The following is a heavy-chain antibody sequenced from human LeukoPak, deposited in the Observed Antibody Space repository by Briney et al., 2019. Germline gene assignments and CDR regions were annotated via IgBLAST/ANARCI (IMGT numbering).Heavy chain of an antibody. Sequence: SGTLSLTCAVYGGSFSGYSWSWIRQPPGKGLEWIGYIYHSGSTYYNPSLKSRVTISVDTSKNQFSLKLSSVTAADTAVYYCARPYCHSTNCYKFDAFDIWGQGTMVTVSS. CDR3: ARPYCHSTNCYKFDAFDI. CDR2: IYHSGST. D-gene: IGHD2-2*02. CDR1: GGSFSGYS. V-gene: IGHV4-34*01. J-gene: IGHJ3*02.